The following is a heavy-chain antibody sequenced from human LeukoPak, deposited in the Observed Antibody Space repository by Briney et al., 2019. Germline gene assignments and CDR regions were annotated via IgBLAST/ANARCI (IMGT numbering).Heavy chain of an antibody. CDR1: GGSISSSDYY. CDR2: IYYTGRT. Sequence: PSETLSLTCTVSGGSISSSDYYWGWIRQPPGKGLEWIGSIYYTGRTNYSPSLKSRVTISVDTSKNQFSLQLSSVTASDTAVYYCARRVFASGRQDYWGLGTLVTVSS. CDR3: ARRVFASGRQDY. V-gene: IGHV4-39*01. D-gene: IGHD3-10*01. J-gene: IGHJ4*02.